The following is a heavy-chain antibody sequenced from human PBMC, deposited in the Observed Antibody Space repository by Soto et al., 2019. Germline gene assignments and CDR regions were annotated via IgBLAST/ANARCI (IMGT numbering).Heavy chain of an antibody. Sequence: SETLSLTCAVSGGSISSGGYSWSWIQQPPGKGLEWIGSIYYSGSTYYNPSLKSRVTISVDTSKNQFSLKLSSVTAADTAVYYCATSGDRYYYYGKDVWGQGTTVTVSS. V-gene: IGHV4-30-2*03. J-gene: IGHJ6*02. CDR1: GGSISSGGYS. CDR2: IYYSGST. CDR3: ATSGDRYYYYGKDV. D-gene: IGHD3-10*01.